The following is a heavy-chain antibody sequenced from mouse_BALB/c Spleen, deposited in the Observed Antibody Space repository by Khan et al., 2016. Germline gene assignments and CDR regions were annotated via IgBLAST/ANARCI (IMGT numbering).Heavy chain of an antibody. D-gene: IGHD1-1*01. J-gene: IGHJ4*01. CDR1: GFSLTSYG. V-gene: IGHV2-9*02. CDR3: ASGVMTTEVGYCDAMDS. Sequence: VQLQESGPGLVAPSQSLSITCTVSGFSLTSYGVHWVRQPPGKGLEWLGVILAGGSTNYNSALLSRLSISKGNSKSQVFLNMNSLQTDHTAMYYSASGVMTTEVGYCDAMDSWGQGTTVTVAS. CDR2: ILAGGST.